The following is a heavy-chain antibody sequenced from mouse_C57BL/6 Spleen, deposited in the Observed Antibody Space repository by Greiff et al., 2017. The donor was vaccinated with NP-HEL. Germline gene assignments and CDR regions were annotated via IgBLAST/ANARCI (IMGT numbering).Heavy chain of an antibody. D-gene: IGHD2-1*01. CDR2: IYPGDGDT. V-gene: IGHV1-80*01. CDR3: ARCGNYYAMDY. Sequence: VQLQQSGAELVKPGASVKISCKASGYAFSSYWMNWVKQRPGKGLEWIGQIYPGDGDTNYNGKFKGKATLTADKSSSTAYMQLSSLTSEDSAVYFGARCGNYYAMDYWGQGTSVTVSS. J-gene: IGHJ4*01. CDR1: GYAFSSYW.